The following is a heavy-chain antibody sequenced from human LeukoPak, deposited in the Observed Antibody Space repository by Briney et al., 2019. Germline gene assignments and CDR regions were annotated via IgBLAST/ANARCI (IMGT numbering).Heavy chain of an antibody. D-gene: IGHD6-19*01. CDR2: ISYDGSNK. Sequence: GGSLRLSCAASGFTFSSYGMHWVRQAPGKGLEWVAVISYDGSNKYYADSVKGRFTISRDNSKNTLYLQMNSLRAEDTAVYYCARDDSDAVAFDYWGQGTLVTVSS. CDR3: ARDDSDAVAFDY. CDR1: GFTFSSYG. V-gene: IGHV3-30*03. J-gene: IGHJ4*02.